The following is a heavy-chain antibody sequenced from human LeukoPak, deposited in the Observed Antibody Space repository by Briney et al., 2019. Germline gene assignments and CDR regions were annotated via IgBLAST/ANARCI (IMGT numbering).Heavy chain of an antibody. CDR1: GFTFSDYY. D-gene: IGHD3-22*01. V-gene: IGHV3-11*01. CDR3: ARDHSPYYYDSSGYYLDY. CDR2: ISSSGSTI. Sequence: GSLRLSCAASGFTFSDYYMSWIRQAPGKGLEWVSCISSSGSTIYYADSVKGRFTISRDNAKNSLYLQMNSLRAEDTAVYYCARDHSPYYYDSSGYYLDYWGQGTLVTVSS. J-gene: IGHJ4*02.